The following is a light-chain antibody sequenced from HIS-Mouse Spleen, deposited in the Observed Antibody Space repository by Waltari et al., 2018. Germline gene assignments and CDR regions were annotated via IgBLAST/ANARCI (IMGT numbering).Light chain of an antibody. CDR1: QGISSY. Sequence: DIQLTQSPSFLSASVGDRVTLTCRASQGISSYLAWYQQKPGKAPNPLTYAASTLQSGVPSRFSGSGSGTEFTLTISSLQPEDFATYYCQQLNSYPPTFGQGTKVEIK. J-gene: IGKJ1*01. CDR3: QQLNSYPPT. CDR2: AAS. V-gene: IGKV1-9*01.